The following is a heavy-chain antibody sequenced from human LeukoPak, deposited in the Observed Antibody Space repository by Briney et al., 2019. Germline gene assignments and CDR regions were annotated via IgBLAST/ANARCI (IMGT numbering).Heavy chain of an antibody. J-gene: IGHJ3*02. CDR3: AREMSKGFCTGGSCYTYAFDI. V-gene: IGHV4-61*01. Sequence: SETLSLTCTVSGGSISSSSYYWGWIRQPPGKGLEWIGYIYNIGSTDYNPSLKSRVTISGDTSKNQFSLRLTSVTAADTAVYYCAREMSKGFCTGGSCYTYAFDIWGQGTVVTVSS. CDR2: IYNIGST. D-gene: IGHD2-15*01. CDR1: GGSISSSSYY.